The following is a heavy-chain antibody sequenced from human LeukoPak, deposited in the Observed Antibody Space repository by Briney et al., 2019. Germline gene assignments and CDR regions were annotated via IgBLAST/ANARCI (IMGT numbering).Heavy chain of an antibody. CDR3: ARDGATVTTSDSFVI. V-gene: IGHV3-74*01. Sequence: PGGSLRLSCAASGFTFSSYWMHWVRHAPGKGLVWVSRINTDGSSTSHADSVKGRFTISRDNAKNTLYLQMNSLRAEDTAVYYCARDGATVTTSDSFVIWGQGTMGPV. CDR1: GFTFSSYW. J-gene: IGHJ3*02. D-gene: IGHD4-11*01. CDR2: INTDGSST.